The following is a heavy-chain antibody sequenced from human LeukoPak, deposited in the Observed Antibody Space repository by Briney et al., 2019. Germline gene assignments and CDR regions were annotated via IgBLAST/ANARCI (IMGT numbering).Heavy chain of an antibody. V-gene: IGHV4-34*01. Sequence: ASETLSLTCAVYGGAFSGFYRSWIRPPPGKGLGWIGGINHSGSTNYNPSLKSRVTISVDTSKNQFSLKLSSVTAADTAVYYCARLVSLWFGESPGVMDVWGKGTTVTVSS. CDR3: ARLVSLWFGESPGVMDV. CDR1: GGAFSGFY. CDR2: INHSGST. J-gene: IGHJ6*04. D-gene: IGHD3-10*01.